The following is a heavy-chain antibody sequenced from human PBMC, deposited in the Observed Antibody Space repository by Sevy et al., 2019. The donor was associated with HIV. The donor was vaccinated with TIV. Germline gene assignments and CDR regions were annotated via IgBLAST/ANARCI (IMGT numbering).Heavy chain of an antibody. CDR1: GYTFTGYY. J-gene: IGHJ5*02. V-gene: IGHV1-2*02. D-gene: IGHD4-17*01. CDR3: ARGRPDYGDYWFDP. Sequence: ASVKVSCKASGYTFTGYYMHWVRQAPGQGLEWMGWINPNSGGTNYAQKFQGRVTMTRDTSISTAYMELSRLRSDDMAVYYCARGRPDYGDYWFDPWGQGTLVTVSS. CDR2: INPNSGGT.